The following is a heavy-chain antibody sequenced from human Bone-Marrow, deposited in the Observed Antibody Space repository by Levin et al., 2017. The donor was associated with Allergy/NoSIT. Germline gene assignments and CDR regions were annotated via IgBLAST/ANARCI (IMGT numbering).Heavy chain of an antibody. Sequence: GGSLRLSCAASGFTFSSYAMHWVRQAPGKGLEWVAVISYDGSNKYYADSVKGRFTISRDNSKNTLYLQMNSLRAEDTAVYYCARNGGGWFPYYWGQGTLVTVSS. D-gene: IGHD6-19*01. CDR1: GFTFSSYA. CDR2: ISYDGSNK. V-gene: IGHV3-30-3*01. CDR3: ARNGGGWFPYY. J-gene: IGHJ4*02.